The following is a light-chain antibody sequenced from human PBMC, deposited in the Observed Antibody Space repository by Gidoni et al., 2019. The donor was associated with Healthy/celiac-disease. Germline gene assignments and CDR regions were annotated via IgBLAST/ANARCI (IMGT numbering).Light chain of an antibody. V-gene: IGKV3-15*01. J-gene: IGKJ1*01. CDR2: GES. Sequence: IVITQSPATLSVSPGERATLSCRASQSVSSSLAWYQQEPGQAPRPILYGESTRATGIPARFSGRGSGTEFTLTISSLQSEDFAVYYCQQYNNWPPWTFGQGTKVEIK. CDR3: QQYNNWPPWT. CDR1: QSVSSS.